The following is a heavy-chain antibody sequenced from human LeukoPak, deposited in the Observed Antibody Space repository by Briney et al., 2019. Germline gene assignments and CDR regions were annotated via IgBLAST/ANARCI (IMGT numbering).Heavy chain of an antibody. J-gene: IGHJ4*02. CDR2: ISSSSSTI. CDR1: GFTFSIYS. D-gene: IGHD2-15*01. V-gene: IGHV3-48*04. CDR3: AGALEGVVDY. Sequence: GGSLRLSCAASGFTFSIYSMNWVRQAPGKGLEWVSYISSSSSTIYYADSVKGRFTISRDNAKNSLYLQMNSLRAEDTAVYYCAGALEGVVDYWGQGTLVTVSS.